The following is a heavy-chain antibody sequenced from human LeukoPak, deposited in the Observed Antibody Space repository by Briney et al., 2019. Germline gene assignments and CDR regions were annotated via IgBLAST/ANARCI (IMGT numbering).Heavy chain of an antibody. CDR2: IGGSGSIT. V-gene: IGHV3-23*01. Sequence: GGSLRLSCAASGFTFSSYVMSWVRQAPGKGLGWVSGIGGSGSITHYADSVKGRFTISRDNSKNTLYLQMNSLRAEDTAVYYCAKVTGTTFGWGQGTLVTVSS. CDR3: AKVTGTTFG. D-gene: IGHD1-1*01. J-gene: IGHJ4*02. CDR1: GFTFSSYV.